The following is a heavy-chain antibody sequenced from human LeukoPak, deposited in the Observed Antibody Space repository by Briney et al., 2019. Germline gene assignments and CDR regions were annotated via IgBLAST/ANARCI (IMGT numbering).Heavy chain of an antibody. D-gene: IGHD2-2*01. CDR1: GFTFSSYA. V-gene: IGHV3-30-3*01. J-gene: IGHJ4*02. CDR2: ISYDGSNK. CDR3: AKDPSYCSSTSCSGVFDY. Sequence: GRSLRLSCAASGFTFSSYAMHWVRQAPGKGLEWVAVISYDGSNKYYADSVKGRFTISRDNSKNTLYLQMNSLRAEDTAVYYCAKDPSYCSSTSCSGVFDYWGQGTLVTVSS.